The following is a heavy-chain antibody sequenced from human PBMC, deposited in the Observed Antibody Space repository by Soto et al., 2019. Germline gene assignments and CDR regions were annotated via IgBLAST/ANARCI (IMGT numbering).Heavy chain of an antibody. V-gene: IGHV1-69*13. D-gene: IGHD3-9*01. Sequence: SVKVSCKASGGTFSNYAISWVRQAPGQGLEWMGGITPIFGAANYAQKFQGRVTITADESTNTVYMELSSLRSEDTALYYCARGWSYDILTAYSYWGQGTLVTVSS. CDR2: ITPIFGAA. CDR3: ARGWSYDILTAYSY. CDR1: GGTFSNYA. J-gene: IGHJ4*02.